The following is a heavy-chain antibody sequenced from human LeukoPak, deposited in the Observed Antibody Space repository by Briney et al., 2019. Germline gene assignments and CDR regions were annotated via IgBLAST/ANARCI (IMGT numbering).Heavy chain of an antibody. CDR2: IYYSGST. CDR1: GGSISSNY. J-gene: IGHJ3*02. V-gene: IGHV4-59*01. CDR3: ARDPPSDEAFDI. Sequence: SETLSLTCTVSGGSISSNYWNWVRQPPGKGLEWIGYIYYSGSTSYNPSLKSRVTISVDTPKNQFSLNLSSVTAADTAVYYCARDPPSDEAFDIWGQGTMVTVSS.